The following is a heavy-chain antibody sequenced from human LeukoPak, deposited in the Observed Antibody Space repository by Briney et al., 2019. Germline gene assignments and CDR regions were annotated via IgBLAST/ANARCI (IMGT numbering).Heavy chain of an antibody. V-gene: IGHV1-8*03. CDR3: ARGGVVDIVAFDY. CDR1: GYTFTSYD. Sequence: ASVKVSCKASGYTFTSYDINWVRQATGQGREWMGWMNPSSGNTGYAQKFQGRVTITRNTSISTAYMELSSLRSEDTAVYYCARGGVVDIVAFDYWGQGTLVTVSS. CDR2: MNPSSGNT. J-gene: IGHJ4*02. D-gene: IGHD5-12*01.